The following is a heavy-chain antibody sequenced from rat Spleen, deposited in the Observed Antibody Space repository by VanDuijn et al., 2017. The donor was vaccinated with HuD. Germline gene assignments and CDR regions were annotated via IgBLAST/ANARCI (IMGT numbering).Heavy chain of an antibody. D-gene: IGHD1-4*01. Sequence: EVQLVESGGGLVQPGRSLKLSCAASGFTFSNYYMAWVRQAPTKGLEWVAALTSGGSNVYYPDSVIGRFTISRDNAKNTLNLQMDSLRSEDTATYCCAKDPDGYTYPPFDYWGQGVMVTVSS. V-gene: IGHV5-25*01. CDR1: GFTFSNYY. CDR2: LTSGGSNV. J-gene: IGHJ2*01. CDR3: AKDPDGYTYPPFDY.